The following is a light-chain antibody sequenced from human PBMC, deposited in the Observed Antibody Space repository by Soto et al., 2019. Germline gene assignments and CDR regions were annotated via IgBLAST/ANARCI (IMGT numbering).Light chain of an antibody. J-gene: IGKJ2*01. V-gene: IGKV3-15*01. Sequence: EIVMTQSPVTLSVSPGERATLSCRASQSVSSNLAWYQQKPGQAPRLLIYDASIRATGIPVRFSGSGSGTEFTLSISSLHSEDFAIYYCQHYNHWPPFTFGQGTKLEIK. CDR2: DAS. CDR1: QSVSSN. CDR3: QHYNHWPPFT.